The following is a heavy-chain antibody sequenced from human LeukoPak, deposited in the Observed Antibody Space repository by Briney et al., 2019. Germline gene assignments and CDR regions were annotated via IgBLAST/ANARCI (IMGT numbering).Heavy chain of an antibody. CDR2: IKGSDK. J-gene: IGHJ4*02. CDR1: GFTFSNYW. D-gene: IGHD1-7*01. CDR3: ARDVDWNYDL. V-gene: IGHV3-7*01. Sequence: PGGSLRLSCVGSGFTFSNYWMNWVRQAPGKGLEWVANIKGSDKGHVDSVKGRFSVSRDDARNSLYLQMDSLRAEDTAVYYCARDVDWNYDLRGQGTVVRVSS.